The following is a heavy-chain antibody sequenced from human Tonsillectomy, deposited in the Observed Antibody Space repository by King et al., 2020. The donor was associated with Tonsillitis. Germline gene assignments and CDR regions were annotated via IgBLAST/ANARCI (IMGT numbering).Heavy chain of an antibody. J-gene: IGHJ3*02. Sequence: LVESGGGLVKPGGSLRLSCAASGFTFSSYSMNWVRQAPGKGLEWVSSISSSSSYIYYADSVKGRFTISRDNAKNSLYLQMNSLRAEDTAVYYCASWDPLLRWFGDDAFDIWGQGTMVTVS. CDR3: ASWDPLLRWFGDDAFDI. V-gene: IGHV3-21*01. CDR2: ISSSSSYI. D-gene: IGHD3-10*01. CDR1: GFTFSSYS.